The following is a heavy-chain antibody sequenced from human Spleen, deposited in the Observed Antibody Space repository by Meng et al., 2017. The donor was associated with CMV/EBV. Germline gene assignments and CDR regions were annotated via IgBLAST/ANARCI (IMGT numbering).Heavy chain of an antibody. CDR1: GFTFRKYT. CDR2: ISSSGGAI. J-gene: IGHJ4*02. Sequence: ETLSLTCAASGFTFRKYTMNWVRRAPGKGLEWVSSISSSGGAIQYSDSVKGRFTISRDNAKNSVYLLMSSLRAEDTAFYYCARDALSSGGDYWGQGALVTVSS. CDR3: ARDALSSGGDY. V-gene: IGHV3-21*01. D-gene: IGHD6-19*01.